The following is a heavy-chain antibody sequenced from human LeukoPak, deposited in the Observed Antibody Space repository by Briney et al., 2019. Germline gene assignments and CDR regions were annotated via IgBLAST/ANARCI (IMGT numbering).Heavy chain of an antibody. CDR2: MNPNSGNT. CDR3: ARVEFISGYSHVY. CDR1: GYTFTSYD. J-gene: IGHJ4*02. V-gene: IGHV1-8*01. D-gene: IGHD3-22*01. Sequence: ASVKVSCKASGYTFTSYDINWVRRATGQGLEWMGWMNPNSGNTGYAQKFQGRVTMTRSIFISTAYMELSSLRSEDTAVYYCARVEFISGYSHVYWGQGTLVTVSS.